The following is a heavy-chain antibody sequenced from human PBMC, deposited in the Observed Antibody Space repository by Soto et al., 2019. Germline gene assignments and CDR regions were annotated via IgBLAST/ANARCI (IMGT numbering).Heavy chain of an antibody. V-gene: IGHV4-30-2*01. CDR3: AREKGGHDSMTGLPRCDPFDI. J-gene: IGHJ3*02. CDR1: GASISSGGYS. Sequence: QLQLQESGSGLVKPSQTLSLTCAVSGASISSGGYSWSWIRQPPGKGLEWIGYIYRSGSTYYNPYLKSRVTMPVDSSKNRFSLKLSVVTAADTAVYHCAREKGGHDSMTGLPRCDPFDIWGQGTMVTVSS. D-gene: IGHD3-9*01. CDR2: IYRSGST.